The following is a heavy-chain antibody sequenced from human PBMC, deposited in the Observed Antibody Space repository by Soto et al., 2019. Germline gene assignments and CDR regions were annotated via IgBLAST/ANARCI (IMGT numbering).Heavy chain of an antibody. J-gene: IGHJ4*02. Sequence: ASVKASCKASGFNFTTSAVQWVRQVRGQRLEWIGWIVVGSGNTKFAQKFQERVTITRDMSKSTSYMELSSLRYEDTAVYYCAAARGDLSGYYFDCWGQGTLVPVS. CDR3: AAARGDLSGYYFDC. D-gene: IGHD3-22*01. V-gene: IGHV1-58*01. CDR1: GFNFTTSA. CDR2: IVVGSGNT.